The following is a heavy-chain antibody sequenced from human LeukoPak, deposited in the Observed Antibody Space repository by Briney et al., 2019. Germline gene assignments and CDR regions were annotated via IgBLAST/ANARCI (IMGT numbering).Heavy chain of an antibody. Sequence: GASVKVSCKASGGTFSSYAISWVRQAPGQGLEWMGGIIPIYGTANYAQKFQGRVTITTDESTSTAYMELSSLRSEDTAVYYCARLRRGYAFDIWGQGTMVTVSS. J-gene: IGHJ3*02. D-gene: IGHD5-12*01. CDR1: GGTFSSYA. CDR2: IIPIYGTA. CDR3: ARLRRGYAFDI. V-gene: IGHV1-69*05.